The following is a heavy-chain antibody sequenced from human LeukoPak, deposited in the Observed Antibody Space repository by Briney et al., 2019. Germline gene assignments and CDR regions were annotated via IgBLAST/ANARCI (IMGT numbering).Heavy chain of an antibody. Sequence: GASVKVSCKASGGIFSSYTISWVRQAPGQGLEWMGRINPNSGGTNYAQKFQGRVTMTRDTSISTAYMELSRLRSDDTAVYYCARGYYDFWSGYYKRPGDYYYYGMDVWGQGTTVTVSS. CDR1: GGIFSSYT. V-gene: IGHV1-2*06. D-gene: IGHD3-3*01. CDR3: ARGYYDFWSGYYKRPGDYYYYGMDV. J-gene: IGHJ6*02. CDR2: INPNSGGT.